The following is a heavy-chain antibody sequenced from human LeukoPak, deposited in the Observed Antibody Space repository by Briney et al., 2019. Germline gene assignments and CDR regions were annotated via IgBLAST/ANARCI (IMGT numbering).Heavy chain of an antibody. CDR2: IYPSGNV. V-gene: IGHV4-4*07. CDR1: NGSINDYY. Sequence: TSETLSLTCTVSNGSINDYYWTWIRQPAGKGLEWIGRIYPSGNVNYSPSLRSRVTMSVDTSKSQFSLDLSSVTAADTAVYYCARGNEINPYYYYYMDVWGQGTTVTVSS. J-gene: IGHJ6*03. CDR3: ARGNEINPYYYYYMDV. D-gene: IGHD1-1*01.